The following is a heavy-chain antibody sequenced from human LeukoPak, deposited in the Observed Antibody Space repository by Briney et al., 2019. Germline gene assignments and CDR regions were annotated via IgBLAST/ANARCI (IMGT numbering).Heavy chain of an antibody. CDR3: AKGGATVIDY. J-gene: IGHJ4*02. CDR2: INSDGSST. CDR1: GFTFSNYW. D-gene: IGHD4-17*01. Sequence: GGSLRLSCAASGFTFSNYWMHWARQAPGKGLVWVSRINSDGSSTTSADSVKGRFTVSRDNAKNTLYLQMNSLRAEDTAVYYCAKGGATVIDYWGQGTLVTVSS. V-gene: IGHV3-74*01.